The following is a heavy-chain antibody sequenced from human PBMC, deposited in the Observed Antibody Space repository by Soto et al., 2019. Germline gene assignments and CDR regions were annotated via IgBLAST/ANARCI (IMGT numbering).Heavy chain of an antibody. CDR2: IIPIFGTA. CDR3: ARDLPDYGDYGVTDY. Sequence: QVQLVQSGAEVKKPGSSVKVSCKASGGTFSSYAISWVRQPPGQGLEWMGGIIPIFGTANYAQKFQGRVTITADKSTSTAYMELSSLRSEDTAVYYCARDLPDYGDYGVTDYWGQGTLVTVSS. CDR1: GGTFSSYA. D-gene: IGHD4-17*01. J-gene: IGHJ4*02. V-gene: IGHV1-69*06.